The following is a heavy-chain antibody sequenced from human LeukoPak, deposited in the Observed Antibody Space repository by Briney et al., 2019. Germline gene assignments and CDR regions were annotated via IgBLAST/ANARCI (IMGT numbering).Heavy chain of an antibody. V-gene: IGHV4-39*01. Sequence: SESLSLTCTVSGDSISSSNYYWGWIRQPPGKGLEWIGSMYSSGRTYYNPSLKSRVTISVDTSKNQFSLKLSSVTAADTAVYFCTRSSRSSWHNLDYWGRGTLVTVSS. D-gene: IGHD6-13*01. CDR2: MYSSGRT. CDR3: TRSSRSSWHNLDY. J-gene: IGHJ4*02. CDR1: GDSISSSNYY.